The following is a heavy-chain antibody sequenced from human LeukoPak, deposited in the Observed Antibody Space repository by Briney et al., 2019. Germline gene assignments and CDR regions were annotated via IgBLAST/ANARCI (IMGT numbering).Heavy chain of an antibody. CDR1: GFTFSSYS. J-gene: IGHJ4*02. D-gene: IGHD1-26*01. V-gene: IGHV3-21*01. CDR3: ASWGEGALDN. Sequence: GGSLRLSCAASGFTFSSYSMNWVRQAPGKGLEWVSSISSSSSYIYYADSVKGRFTISRDNSKNTLYLQMNSLRVEDTGVYYCASWGEGALDNWGQGTLVTVSS. CDR2: ISSSSSYI.